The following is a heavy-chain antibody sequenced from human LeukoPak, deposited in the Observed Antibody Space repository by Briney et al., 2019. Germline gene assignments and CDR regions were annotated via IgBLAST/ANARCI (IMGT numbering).Heavy chain of an antibody. V-gene: IGHV4-59*08. J-gene: IGHJ5*02. CDR3: ARHHYDQLVSWFDP. Sequence: SETLSLTCTVSGGSISDYYWSWIRQPPGKGLEWIGYIYYTGSTNYNPSLKSRVTISVDTSKNHLSLKLRSVTAADTAIYYCARHHYDQLVSWFDPWGQGTLVTVSS. CDR1: GGSISDYY. D-gene: IGHD2-2*01. CDR2: IYYTGST.